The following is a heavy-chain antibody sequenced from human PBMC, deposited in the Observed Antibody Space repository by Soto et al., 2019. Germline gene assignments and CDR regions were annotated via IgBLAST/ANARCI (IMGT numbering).Heavy chain of an antibody. CDR3: AKVSRGIGVVPAALN. J-gene: IGHJ4*02. D-gene: IGHD2-2*01. CDR1: GHTFHNYA. CDR2: ISGSGGST. V-gene: IGHV3-23*01. Sequence: EVQLLESGGGLERPGGSLRLSCVGSGHTFHNYAMTWVRQAPGKGLEWVSGISGSGGSTYYADSVRGRFTISRDDSKNTLYLQMNSVRAEDTAVYYCAKVSRGIGVVPAALNWGQGTLVTVSS.